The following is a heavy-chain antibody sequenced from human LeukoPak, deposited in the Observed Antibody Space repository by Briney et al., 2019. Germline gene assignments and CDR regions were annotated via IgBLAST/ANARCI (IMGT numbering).Heavy chain of an antibody. Sequence: SQTLSLTCTVSGDSITNGSYYWSWIRQPARKGLERIGRLYIRGSTNYSPSLKSRVTISADRSKNQLSLSLRSVTAADTGVYFCARAATGNYHFDSWGQGTLVTVSS. CDR2: LYIRGST. J-gene: IGHJ4*02. CDR1: GDSITNGSYY. D-gene: IGHD1-7*01. V-gene: IGHV4-61*02. CDR3: ARAATGNYHFDS.